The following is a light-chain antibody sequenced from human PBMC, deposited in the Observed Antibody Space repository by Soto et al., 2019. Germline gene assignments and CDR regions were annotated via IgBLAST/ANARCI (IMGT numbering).Light chain of an antibody. CDR1: QSVSSSY. CDR3: QQYGSSLQT. CDR2: GAS. J-gene: IGKJ1*01. V-gene: IGKV3-20*01. Sequence: EIVLPESTETLSLSPGERSTLSCMASQSVSSSYLAWYQQKPGQAPRLLIYGASSRATGIPDRFSGSGSGTDFTLTISRLEPEDFAVYYCQQYGSSLQTFGQGAKV.